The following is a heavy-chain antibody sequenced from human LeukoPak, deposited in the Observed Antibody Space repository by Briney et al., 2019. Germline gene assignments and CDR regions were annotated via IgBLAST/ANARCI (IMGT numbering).Heavy chain of an antibody. V-gene: IGHV4-39*07. Sequence: SETLSLTCTVSGGSISSSTYYWDWIRQPPGKGLEWIGSIYYSGSAYYNPSLKSRFTISVDTSKNQFSLKLTSVTAADTAVFYCARDIGDHALDYWGQGTLVTVSS. D-gene: IGHD4-17*01. CDR1: GGSISSSTYY. CDR2: IYYSGSA. CDR3: ARDIGDHALDY. J-gene: IGHJ4*02.